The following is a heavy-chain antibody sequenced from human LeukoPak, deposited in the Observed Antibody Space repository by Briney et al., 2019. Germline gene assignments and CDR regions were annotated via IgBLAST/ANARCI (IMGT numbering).Heavy chain of an antibody. J-gene: IGHJ4*02. CDR3: ARDRGPRTGFMVREAYDY. Sequence: QPGGSLRLSCAAPGFTFSDYWIHWVRQAPGKGLVWVSRINTDGSITNYADSVKGRFSISRDNAKNTLYLQMSSLRAEDTAVYYCARDRGPRTGFMVREAYDYWGQGTLVTVSS. D-gene: IGHD3-10*01. CDR2: INTDGSIT. CDR1: GFTFSDYW. V-gene: IGHV3-74*01.